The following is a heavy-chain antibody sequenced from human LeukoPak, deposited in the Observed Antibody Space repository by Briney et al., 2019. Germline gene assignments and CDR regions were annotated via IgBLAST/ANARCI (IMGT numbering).Heavy chain of an antibody. J-gene: IGHJ4*02. CDR2: INPNSGGT. CDR3: ARVAPNRRYCSGGSCLNYFDY. Sequence: ASVKVSCKASGYTFTGYYMHWVRQAPGQGLEWMGWINPNSGGTNYAQRIQARVTMTADTSTSTAYMEVRSLRSDDTAVYYCARVAPNRRYCSGGSCLNYFDYWGQGTLVTVSS. D-gene: IGHD2-15*01. V-gene: IGHV1-2*02. CDR1: GYTFTGYY.